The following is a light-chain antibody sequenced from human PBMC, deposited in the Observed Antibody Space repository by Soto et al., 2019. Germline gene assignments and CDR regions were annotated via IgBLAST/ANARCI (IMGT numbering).Light chain of an antibody. CDR1: QDISNY. J-gene: IGKJ4*01. CDR2: DAS. V-gene: IGKV1-33*01. CDR3: QQYDSRPLT. Sequence: DIQMTQSPSSLSASVRDRVTITCQASQDISNYLNWYQQRPGKAPKLLIYDASNLETGDPSGFSGSGSGTDFTFTISSLQPEDIATYYCQQYDSRPLTFGGGTKVEIK.